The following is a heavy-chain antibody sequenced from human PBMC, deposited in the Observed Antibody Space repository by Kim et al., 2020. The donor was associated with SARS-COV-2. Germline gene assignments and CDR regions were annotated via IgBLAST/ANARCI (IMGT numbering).Heavy chain of an antibody. J-gene: IGHJ4*02. CDR3: VRDRTSWN. Sequence: GGSLRLSCATSGFTLSGYWIHWVRQAPGKGLIWVARIMGSQTYYADSVRGRFTISRDSAENTVYLQMNSLRADDTAVYHCVRDRTSWNWGQGTLVTVSS. CDR1: GFTLSGYW. CDR2: IMGSQT. D-gene: IGHD1-1*01. V-gene: IGHV3-74*01.